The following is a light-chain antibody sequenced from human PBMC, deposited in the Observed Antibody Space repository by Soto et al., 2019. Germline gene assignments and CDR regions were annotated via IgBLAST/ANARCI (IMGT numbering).Light chain of an antibody. J-gene: IGLJ3*02. CDR1: SSNIGTNT. CDR2: STN. V-gene: IGLV1-44*01. CDR3: AAWDDTLNGWV. Sequence: QSVLTQPPSASGTPGQTLTISCSGSSSNIGTNTANWYQQLPGTAPRLLIYSTNQRPSRVPDRFSGSRYGTSASLAINGLQSDDEANYYCAAWDDTLNGWVFGGGTKVTVL.